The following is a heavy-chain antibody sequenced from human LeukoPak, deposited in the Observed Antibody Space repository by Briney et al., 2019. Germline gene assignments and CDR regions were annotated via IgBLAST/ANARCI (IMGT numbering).Heavy chain of an antibody. Sequence: PSETLSLTCTVSGGSISSGSYYWSWIRQPAGKGLEWIGRIYTSGSTNYNPSLKSRVTISVDTSKHQFSLKVSSVTAADTAVYYCARYYYGMDVWGQGTTVTVSS. CDR2: IYTSGST. V-gene: IGHV4-61*02. CDR1: GGSISSGSYY. J-gene: IGHJ6*02. CDR3: ARYYYGMDV.